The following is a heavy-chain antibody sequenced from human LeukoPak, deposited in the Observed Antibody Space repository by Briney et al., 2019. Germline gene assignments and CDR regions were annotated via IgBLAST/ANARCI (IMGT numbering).Heavy chain of an antibody. CDR2: ISSSGTYI. V-gene: IGHV3-21*04. J-gene: IGHJ4*02. CDR1: GFTFSNYG. D-gene: IGHD5/OR15-5a*01. CDR3: AKARGSSVYEQFDY. Sequence: PGGSLRLSCAASGFTFSNYGMNWVRQAPGKGLEWVSSISSSGTYIYYADSMKGRFTISRDNAKNSLYLQMDSLRADDTAVYYCAKARGSSVYEQFDYWGQGTQVTVSP.